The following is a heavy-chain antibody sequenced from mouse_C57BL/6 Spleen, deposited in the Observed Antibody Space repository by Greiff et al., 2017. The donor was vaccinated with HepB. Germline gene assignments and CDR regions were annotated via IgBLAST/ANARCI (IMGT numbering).Heavy chain of an antibody. V-gene: IGHV14-4*01. CDR2: IDPENGDT. CDR3: TVYDYFDY. Sequence: EVHLVESGAELVRPGASVKLSCTASGFNIKDDYMHWVKQRPEQGLEWIGWIDPENGDTEYASKFQGKATITADTSSNTAYLQLSSLTSEDTAVYYCTVYDYFDYWGQGTTLTVSS. CDR1: GFNIKDDY. D-gene: IGHD2-12*01. J-gene: IGHJ2*01.